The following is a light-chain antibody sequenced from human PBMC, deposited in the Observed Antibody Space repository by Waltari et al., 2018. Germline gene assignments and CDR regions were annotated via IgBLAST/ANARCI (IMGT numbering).Light chain of an antibody. Sequence: IVMTQSPDTLSVSPGETATLSCRASRNINSNLAWYHQKPGQPPRLLIHAASTRAPGVPARFSGSGSVTEFTLTISNLQSEDFAVYYCQQYSNWPPITFGQGTRLEIK. V-gene: IGKV3-15*01. CDR2: AAS. CDR3: QQYSNWPPIT. J-gene: IGKJ5*01. CDR1: RNINSN.